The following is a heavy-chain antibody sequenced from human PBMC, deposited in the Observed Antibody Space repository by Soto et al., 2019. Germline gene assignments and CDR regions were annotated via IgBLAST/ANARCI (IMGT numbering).Heavy chain of an antibody. CDR2: ISAYNGNT. CDR1: GYTFASYA. V-gene: IGHV1-18*01. J-gene: IGHJ4*02. Sequence: QVQLVQSGAEVKKPGASVKVSCKASGYTFASYAISWMRQAPGQGLEWMGWISAYNGNTNYAQKLQGRVTMTTDTSTGTGYMELRSLRSDDTAVYYCARDPPPPDYWGQGTLVTVSS. CDR3: ARDPPPPDY.